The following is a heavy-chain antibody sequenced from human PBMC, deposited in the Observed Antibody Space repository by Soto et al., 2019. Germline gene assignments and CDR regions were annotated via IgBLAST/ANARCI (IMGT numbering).Heavy chain of an antibody. D-gene: IGHD3-9*01. CDR1: GYSFTSYW. Sequence: ESLKISCKGSGYSFTSYWISWVRQMPGKGLEWMGRIDPSDSYTNYSPSFQGHVTISADKSISTAYLQWSSLKASDTAMYYCARHEGYYDILTGYYRGNWFDTWGQGTLVTVSS. V-gene: IGHV5-10-1*01. CDR3: ARHEGYYDILTGYYRGNWFDT. J-gene: IGHJ5*02. CDR2: IDPSDSYT.